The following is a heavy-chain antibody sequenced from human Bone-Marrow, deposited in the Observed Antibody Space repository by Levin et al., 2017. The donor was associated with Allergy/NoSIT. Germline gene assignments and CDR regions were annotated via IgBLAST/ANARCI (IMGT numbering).Heavy chain of an antibody. Sequence: GASVKVSCKASGYTFTSHAIHWVRQAPGQGIEWMGWINAGNGDTKYSQKFRDRVTITRDTSANTAYMELNSLRSEDTAVYYCARGSISWFPFFDYWGQGPLVTVSS. CDR1: GYTFTSHA. CDR3: ARGSISWFPFFDY. CDR2: INAGNGDT. J-gene: IGHJ4*02. V-gene: IGHV1-3*01. D-gene: IGHD3-10*01.